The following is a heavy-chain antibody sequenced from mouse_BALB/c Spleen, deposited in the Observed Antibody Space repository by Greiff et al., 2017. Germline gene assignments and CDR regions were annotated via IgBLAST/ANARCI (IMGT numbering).Heavy chain of an antibody. CDR2: ISSGGGST. CDR3: ARRTDYYAMDY. J-gene: IGHJ4*01. Sequence: EVKLMESGGGLVKPGGSLKLSCAASGFAFSSYDMSWVRQTPEKRLEWVAYISSGGGSTYYPDTVKGRFTISRDNAKNTLYLQMSSLKSEDTAMYYCARRTDYYAMDYWGQGTSVTVSS. CDR1: GFAFSSYD. V-gene: IGHV5-12-1*01.